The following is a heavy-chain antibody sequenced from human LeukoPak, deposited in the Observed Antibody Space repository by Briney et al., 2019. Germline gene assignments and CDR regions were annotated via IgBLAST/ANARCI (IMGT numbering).Heavy chain of an antibody. CDR2: IYTSGST. CDR1: GGSISSYY. V-gene: IGHV4-4*07. J-gene: IGHJ5*02. CDR3: ARVKTTMTTMDRFDP. Sequence: SETLSLTCTVSGGSISSYYWSWIRQPAGKGLEWIGRIYTSGSTNYNPSLKSRVTMSVDTSKNQFSLKLSSVTAADTAVYYCARVKTTMTTMDRFDPWGQGTLVTVSS. D-gene: IGHD4-17*01.